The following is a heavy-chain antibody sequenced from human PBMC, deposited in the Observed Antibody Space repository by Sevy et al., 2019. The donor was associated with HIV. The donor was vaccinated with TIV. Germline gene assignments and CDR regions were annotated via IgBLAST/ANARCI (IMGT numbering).Heavy chain of an antibody. J-gene: IGHJ1*01. CDR1: GFIFSNFA. D-gene: IGHD1-26*01. CDR2: MSYDGSHK. V-gene: IGHV3-30*04. CDR3: ARGENTDEFFHH. Sequence: GGSLRLSCAASGFIFSNFAMHWVRQAPGKGLEWVAVMSYDGSHKYYADSVRGRFTVSRDNSRNILSLEMNSLRREDTAVYYCARGENTDEFFHHWGQGTLVTVSS.